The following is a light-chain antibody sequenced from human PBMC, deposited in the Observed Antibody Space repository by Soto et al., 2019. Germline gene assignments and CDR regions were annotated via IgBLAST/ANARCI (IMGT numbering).Light chain of an antibody. Sequence: QSVLTQPASVSGSPGQSITISCTGTSSDVGGYNYVSWYQHHPGKVPKLIIYDVNIRPSGVSDRFSGSKSGNTVSLTISGLQAEDEADYFCNSYTSSSTPYVFGTGTKLTVL. J-gene: IGLJ1*01. CDR1: SSDVGGYNY. V-gene: IGLV2-14*03. CDR2: DVN. CDR3: NSYTSSSTPYV.